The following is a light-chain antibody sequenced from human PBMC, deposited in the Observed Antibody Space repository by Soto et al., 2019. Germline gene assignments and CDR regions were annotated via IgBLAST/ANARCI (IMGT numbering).Light chain of an antibody. V-gene: IGKV1-12*01. CDR2: AAS. Sequence: DIQMTQSPSSVSASIGDRVTITCRASQDIGRRLAWFQQKPGKAPKYLIHAASSLQGGVPSTFSGSGSGTDFTLTINTLHPEDFATYYCLQVYSFPRTFGQGTKVDIK. J-gene: IGKJ1*01. CDR3: LQVYSFPRT. CDR1: QDIGRR.